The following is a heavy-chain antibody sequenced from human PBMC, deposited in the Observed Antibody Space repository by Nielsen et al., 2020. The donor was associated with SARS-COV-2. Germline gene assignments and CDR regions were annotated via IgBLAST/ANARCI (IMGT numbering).Heavy chain of an antibody. D-gene: IGHD2-8*01. Sequence: GESLKISCAASGFTFSNTAMNWVRQAPGGGLEWVSHISSSGSYIYYADSVKGRFTISRDNAKNSLYLQMNSLRAEDTAVYYCATDQYCPNGICSSGGRDYWGQGTLVTVSS. V-gene: IGHV3-21*01. J-gene: IGHJ4*02. CDR2: ISSSGSYI. CDR3: ATDQYCPNGICSSGGRDY. CDR1: GFTFSNTA.